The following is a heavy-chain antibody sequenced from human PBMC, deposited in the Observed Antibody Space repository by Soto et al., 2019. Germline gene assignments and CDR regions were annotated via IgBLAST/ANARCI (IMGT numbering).Heavy chain of an antibody. D-gene: IGHD3-22*01. Sequence: GGSLRLSCAASGFTFSSDSMNWVRQAPGKGLEWVSSISSSSSYIYYADSVKGRFTISRDNAKNSLYLQMNSLRAEDTAVYYCARDPRYYYDSSGPPSGMDVWGQGTTVTVSS. V-gene: IGHV3-21*01. CDR1: GFTFSSDS. CDR3: ARDPRYYYDSSGPPSGMDV. J-gene: IGHJ6*02. CDR2: ISSSSSYI.